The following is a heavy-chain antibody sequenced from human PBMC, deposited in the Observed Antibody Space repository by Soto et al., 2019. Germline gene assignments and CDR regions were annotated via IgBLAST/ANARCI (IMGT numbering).Heavy chain of an antibody. CDR2: ISAYNGNT. Sequence: GASVKVSCKASGYTFTSYGISWVRQAPGQGLEWMGWISAYNGNTNYAQKLQGRVTMTTDTSTSTAYMELRSLRSDDTAVYYCARVRWDSGYDSDAFDIWGQGTMVTVSS. D-gene: IGHD5-12*01. CDR1: GYTFTSYG. J-gene: IGHJ3*02. CDR3: ARVRWDSGYDSDAFDI. V-gene: IGHV1-18*01.